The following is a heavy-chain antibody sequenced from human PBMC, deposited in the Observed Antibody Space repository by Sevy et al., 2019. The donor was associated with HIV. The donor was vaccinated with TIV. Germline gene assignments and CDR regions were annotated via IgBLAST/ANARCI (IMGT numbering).Heavy chain of an antibody. CDR1: GITFSESL. CDR2: IKNDGSAK. CDR3: ARVFSGSAPGFDY. J-gene: IGHJ4*02. Sequence: GGSLRLSCAASGITFSESLMSWVRKAPGKGLEWVDSIKNDGSAKFYADSVKGRFIISRDNAKNSLYLQMNSLRGEDTAVYFCARVFSGSAPGFDYWGQGTLVTVSS. D-gene: IGHD6-19*01. V-gene: IGHV3-7*01.